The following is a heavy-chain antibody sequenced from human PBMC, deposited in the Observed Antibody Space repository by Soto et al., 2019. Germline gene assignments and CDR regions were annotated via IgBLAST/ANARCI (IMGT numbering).Heavy chain of an antibody. CDR2: VYPTGRT. CDR3: AREFAYFDS. Sequence: QVQLQESGPGLVKPSETLSLTCTVSGGSFKSGSYSWSWIRQPPGKGLEWIGYVYPTGRTSYNPSIKGRVSISMDTSKNQFSLNLDSVTAADTAVYFCAREFAYFDSWGQGTLVTVSS. CDR1: GGSFKSGSYS. J-gene: IGHJ4*02. V-gene: IGHV4-61*01.